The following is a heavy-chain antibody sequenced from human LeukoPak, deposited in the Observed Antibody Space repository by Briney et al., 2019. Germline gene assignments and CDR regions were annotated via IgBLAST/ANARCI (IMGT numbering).Heavy chain of an antibody. V-gene: IGHV3-23*01. CDR3: ARESPLTGGFIHLDF. Sequence: AIRGNDTITYYANSVRGRFTLSADSSKNTLFLQMNSLRAEDTAVYFCARESPLTGGFIHLDFWGQGTLVTVSS. J-gene: IGHJ4*02. D-gene: IGHD1-20*01. CDR2: IRGNDTIT.